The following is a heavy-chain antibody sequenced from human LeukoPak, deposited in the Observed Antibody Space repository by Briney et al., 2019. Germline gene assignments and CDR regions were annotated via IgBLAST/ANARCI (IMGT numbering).Heavy chain of an antibody. J-gene: IGHJ6*02. Sequence: GGSLRLSCAASGFTFSSYGMHWVRRAPGKGLEWVAVIWYDGSDKYYADSVKGRFTISRDNSKNTLYLQMNSLRAEDTAVYYCARGIPGMDVWGQGTTVTVSS. D-gene: IGHD2-21*01. CDR1: GFTFSSYG. CDR2: IWYDGSDK. CDR3: ARGIPGMDV. V-gene: IGHV3-33*01.